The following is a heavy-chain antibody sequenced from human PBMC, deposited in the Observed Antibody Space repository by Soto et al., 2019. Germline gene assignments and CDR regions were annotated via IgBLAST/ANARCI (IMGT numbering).Heavy chain of an antibody. J-gene: IGHJ6*02. D-gene: IGHD6-19*01. Sequence: QTLSLTCAISGDSVSNNSGAWNWIRQSPSRGLEWLGRTYYRSKWFNDYAVSVKSRMTINPDTSKNQFSLQLNSVTPEDTAVYYCARDRAVAGTYYYGMDVWGQGTTVTVSS. V-gene: IGHV6-1*01. CDR3: ARDRAVAGTYYYGMDV. CDR1: GDSVSNNSGA. CDR2: TYYRSKWFN.